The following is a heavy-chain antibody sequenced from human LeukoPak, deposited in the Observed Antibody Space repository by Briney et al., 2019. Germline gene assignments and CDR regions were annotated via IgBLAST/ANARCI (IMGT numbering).Heavy chain of an antibody. J-gene: IGHJ3*02. Sequence: PSETLSLTCAVYGGSFSGYCWSWIRQPPGKGLEWIGEINHSGSTNYNPSLKSRVTISVDTSKNQFSLKLSSVTAADTAVYYCARGDNSSGYSNAFDIWGQGTMVTVSS. CDR2: INHSGST. D-gene: IGHD3-22*01. V-gene: IGHV4-34*01. CDR1: GGSFSGYC. CDR3: ARGDNSSGYSNAFDI.